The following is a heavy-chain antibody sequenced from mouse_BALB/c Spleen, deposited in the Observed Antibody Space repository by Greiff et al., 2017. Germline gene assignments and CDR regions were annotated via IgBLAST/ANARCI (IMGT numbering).Heavy chain of an antibody. CDR3: AKGLRRGFDY. Sequence: VKLMESGAELVRPGASVTLSCKASGYTFTDYEMHWVKQTPVHGLEWIGAIDPETGGTAYNQKFKGKATLTADKSSSTAYMELRSLTSEDSAVYYCAKGLRRGFDYWGQGTTLTVSS. V-gene: IGHV1-15*01. CDR1: GYTFTDYE. D-gene: IGHD2-2*01. J-gene: IGHJ2*01. CDR2: IDPETGGT.